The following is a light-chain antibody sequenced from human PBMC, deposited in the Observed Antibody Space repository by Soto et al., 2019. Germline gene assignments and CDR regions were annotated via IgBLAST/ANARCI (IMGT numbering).Light chain of an antibody. V-gene: IGKV1-5*03. CDR3: QQYNSYLWT. Sequence: DLQMTQSPSTLSASVGDRVTITCRASQSISSWLAWYQQKPGKAPKLLIYKASSLESGVPSRFSGSGSGTEFTLTISSLQPDDFATYYCQQYNSYLWTFGQGTKVDIK. CDR1: QSISSW. CDR2: KAS. J-gene: IGKJ1*01.